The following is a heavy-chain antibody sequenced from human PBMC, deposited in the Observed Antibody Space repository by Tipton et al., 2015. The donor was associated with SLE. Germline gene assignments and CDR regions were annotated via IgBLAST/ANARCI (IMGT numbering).Heavy chain of an antibody. CDR1: GFTVSRNY. CDR2: IYGGGNT. J-gene: IGHJ3*02. Sequence: SLRLSCAASGFTVSRNYMTWVRQAPGKGLEWVSVIYGGGNTYYADSVRGRFTISRDNSQNTMYLQMNNLRAEDTAVYYCARDAYSSGWHDAFDIWGQGTMVTVSS. V-gene: IGHV3-53*05. CDR3: ARDAYSSGWHDAFDI. D-gene: IGHD6-19*01.